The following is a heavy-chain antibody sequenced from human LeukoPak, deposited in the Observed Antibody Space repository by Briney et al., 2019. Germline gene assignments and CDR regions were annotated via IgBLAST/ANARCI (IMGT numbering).Heavy chain of an antibody. CDR3: AREVTPPLGMDV. V-gene: IGHV4-59*01. CDR1: GGLISSYY. CDR2: IYYSGST. J-gene: IGHJ6*02. D-gene: IGHD2-21*02. Sequence: SETLSLTCTVSGGLISSYYWSWIRQPPGKGLEWIGYIYYSGSTNYNPSLKSRVTISVDTSKNQFSLKLSSVTAADTAVYYCAREVTPPLGMDVWGQGTTVTVSS.